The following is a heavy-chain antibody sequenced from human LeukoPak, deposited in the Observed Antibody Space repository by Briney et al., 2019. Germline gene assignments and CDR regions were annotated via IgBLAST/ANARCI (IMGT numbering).Heavy chain of an antibody. CDR2: ISGRGGNT. Sequence: GGSLRLSCAASGFTFSDYAMSWVRHAPGKGLEWVSVISGRGGNTYYADSVKGRFTISRDNSKNTLSLQMNTLRAEDTAVYYCGKAQTACGGDCYSNFDYWGRGTLVTVSS. CDR3: GKAQTACGGDCYSNFDY. J-gene: IGHJ4*02. V-gene: IGHV3-23*01. CDR1: GFTFSDYA. D-gene: IGHD2-21*02.